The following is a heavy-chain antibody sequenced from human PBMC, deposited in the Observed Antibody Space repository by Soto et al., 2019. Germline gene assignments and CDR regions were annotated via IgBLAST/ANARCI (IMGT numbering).Heavy chain of an antibody. Sequence: EVQLVESGGGLVQPGGSLRLSCSASGFTVSNNYISWVRQAPGKGLEWVSLIYSGGSTYYADSVKGRFTNSRDNSKNTLYLQMNSLRAEDTAVYYCARGRGTYCGGDCPRGWFDPWGQGTLVTVSS. CDR3: ARGRGTYCGGDCPRGWFDP. CDR2: IYSGGST. D-gene: IGHD2-21*01. CDR1: GFTVSNNY. J-gene: IGHJ5*02. V-gene: IGHV3-66*01.